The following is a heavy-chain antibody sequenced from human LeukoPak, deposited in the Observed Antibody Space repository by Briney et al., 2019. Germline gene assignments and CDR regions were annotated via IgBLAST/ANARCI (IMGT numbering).Heavy chain of an antibody. Sequence: PGGSLRLSCAASEFTFSSYSMSWVRQAPGKGLEWVSYISSTGSSIYYADSVKGRFTISRDNAKNSLYLQMNSLRAEDTAVYYCARDVTYHGGDWFDPWGQGTLVTVSS. J-gene: IGHJ5*02. CDR2: ISSTGSSI. D-gene: IGHD4-23*01. CDR1: EFTFSSYS. CDR3: ARDVTYHGGDWFDP. V-gene: IGHV3-48*04.